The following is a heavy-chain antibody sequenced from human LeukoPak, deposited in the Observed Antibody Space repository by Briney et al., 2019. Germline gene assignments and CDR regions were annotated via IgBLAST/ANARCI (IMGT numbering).Heavy chain of an antibody. V-gene: IGHV3-74*01. CDR1: GFTFSSYW. CDR2: INSDGSST. J-gene: IGHJ4*02. Sequence: GGSLRLSCAASGFTFSSYWMHWVRQAPGKGLVWVSRINSDGSSTSYADSVKGRFTISRDNAKNTLYLQMNSLRAEDTAVYYCARAGSRLAHYFDYWGQGTLVTVSS. D-gene: IGHD6-19*01. CDR3: ARAGSRLAHYFDY.